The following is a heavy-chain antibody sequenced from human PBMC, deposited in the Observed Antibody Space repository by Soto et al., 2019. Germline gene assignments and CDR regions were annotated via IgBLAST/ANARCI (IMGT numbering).Heavy chain of an antibody. CDR1: GFTFSSYA. V-gene: IGHV3-30-3*01. D-gene: IGHD5-12*01. Sequence: SLRLSCAASGFTFSSYAMHWVRQAPGKGLEWVAVISYDGSNKYYADPVKGRFTISRDNSKNTLYLQMNSLRAEDTAVYYCARGGRDGYNSDYYFDYWGQGTLVTVSS. J-gene: IGHJ4*02. CDR2: ISYDGSNK. CDR3: ARGGRDGYNSDYYFDY.